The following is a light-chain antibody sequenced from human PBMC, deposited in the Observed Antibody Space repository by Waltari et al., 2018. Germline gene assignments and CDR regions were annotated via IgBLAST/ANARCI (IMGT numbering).Light chain of an antibody. CDR3: QQANSFPLT. J-gene: IGKJ4*01. CDR2: GAS. CDR1: QGISKW. Sequence: DIQITQSPPSVSASVRDRVTITCRASQGISKWLAWYQQRPGKAPNLLIYGASSLQSGVPSRFSGSGSGTVFTLTISSLQPEDFATYYCQQANSFPLTFGGGTKVEIK. V-gene: IGKV1-12*01.